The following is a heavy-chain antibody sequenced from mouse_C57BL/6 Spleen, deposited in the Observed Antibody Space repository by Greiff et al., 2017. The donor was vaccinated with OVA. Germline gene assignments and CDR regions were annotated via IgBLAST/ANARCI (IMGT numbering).Heavy chain of an antibody. V-gene: IGHV1-76*01. CDR2: IYTGSGNP. CDR3: GGYDYGFAY. Sequence: QVQLQQSGAELVRPGASVKLSCKASGYTFTDYYINWVKQRPGQGLEWIARIYTGSGNPYYNEKFKGKATLTAEKSSSTAYMQLSSLTSEDSAVYFCGGYDYGFAYWGQGTLVTVSA. J-gene: IGHJ3*01. D-gene: IGHD2-4*01. CDR1: GYTFTDYY.